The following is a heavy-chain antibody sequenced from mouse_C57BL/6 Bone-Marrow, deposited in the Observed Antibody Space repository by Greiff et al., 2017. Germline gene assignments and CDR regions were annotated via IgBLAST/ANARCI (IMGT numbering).Heavy chain of an antibody. CDR2: IDPSDSYT. Sequence: QVQLQQPGAELVMPGASVKLSCKASGYTFTSYWMHWVKQRPGQGLEWIGEIDPSDSYTNYNQKFKGKSTLTVDKSSSTAYMQLSSLTPEDSAVYYCAKLGPHPWFAYWGQGTLVTVSA. V-gene: IGHV1-69*01. J-gene: IGHJ3*01. CDR3: AKLGPHPWFAY. D-gene: IGHD4-1*01. CDR1: GYTFTSYW.